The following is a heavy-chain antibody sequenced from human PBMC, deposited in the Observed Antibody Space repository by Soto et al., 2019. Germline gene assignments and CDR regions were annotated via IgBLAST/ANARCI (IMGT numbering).Heavy chain of an antibody. CDR3: ARDFSLLAGSGSAPFDP. CDR2: ISYSGST. J-gene: IGHJ5*02. D-gene: IGHD3-10*01. Sequence: QVQLQESGPGLVKPSQTLSLTCTVSGGSISSGDYYWNWIRQPPGKGLEWIGYISYSGSTHYNPSPRRRVTISGDTSKTQFSLKLSSVTAADTAVYYCARDFSLLAGSGSAPFDPWGQGTLVTVSS. CDR1: GGSISSGDYY. V-gene: IGHV4-30-4*01.